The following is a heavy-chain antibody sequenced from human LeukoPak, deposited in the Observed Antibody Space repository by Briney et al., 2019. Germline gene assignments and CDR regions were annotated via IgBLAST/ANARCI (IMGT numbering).Heavy chain of an antibody. CDR3: ARAVVVPAAIGGYFGFDY. D-gene: IGHD2-2*01. J-gene: IGHJ4*02. Sequence: GESLKISCQGSGSTFTSYWIGWVRQLPGKGLEWMGIIYPGDSDTRYSPSFQGQVTISADKSISTAYLQWSSLKASDTAMYYCARAVVVPAAIGGYFGFDYWGQGTLVTVSS. V-gene: IGHV5-51*01. CDR2: IYPGDSDT. CDR1: GSTFTSYW.